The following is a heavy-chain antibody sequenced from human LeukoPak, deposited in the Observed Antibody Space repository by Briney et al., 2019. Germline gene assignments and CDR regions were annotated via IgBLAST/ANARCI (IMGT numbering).Heavy chain of an antibody. J-gene: IGHJ4*02. CDR2: INPNSGGT. CDR1: GYTFTGYY. V-gene: IGHV1-2*02. CDR3: ARVPVAVAGRDY. D-gene: IGHD6-19*01. Sequence: GASVKVSCKDSGYTFTGYYMHWVRQAPGQGLEWMGWINPNSGGTNYAQKFQGRVTMTRDTSISTAYMELSRLRSDDTAVYYCARVPVAVAGRDYWGQGTLVTVSS.